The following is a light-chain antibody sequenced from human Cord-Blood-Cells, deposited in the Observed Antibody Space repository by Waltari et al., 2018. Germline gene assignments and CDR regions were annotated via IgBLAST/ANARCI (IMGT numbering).Light chain of an antibody. J-gene: IGLJ2*01. V-gene: IGLV2-14*01. Sequence: QSALTQPASVSGSPGQSITISCSGTSSDVGGYTYVSWYQQHPGKAPKLMIYDVSNRPSGVSKRFSGSKSGNTASLTISGLQAEDEADYDCSSYTSSSTLVFGGGTKLTVL. CDR3: SSYTSSSTLV. CDR1: SSDVGGYTY. CDR2: DVS.